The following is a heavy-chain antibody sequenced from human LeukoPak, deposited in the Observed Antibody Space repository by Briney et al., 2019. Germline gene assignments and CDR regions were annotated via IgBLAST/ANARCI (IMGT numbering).Heavy chain of an antibody. J-gene: IGHJ6*02. V-gene: IGHV3-7*05. CDR1: GFTFSNYW. CDR3: ARDPYSSTWSYGMDV. Sequence: GGSLRLSCAASGFTFSNYWMSWVRQAPGKGLEWVANIKQDGSEEVYVDSLKGRFTISRDNAKNSLFLQMNTLRAENTAVYYCARDPYSSTWSYGMDVWGQGTTVTVSS. D-gene: IGHD6-6*01. CDR2: IKQDGSEE.